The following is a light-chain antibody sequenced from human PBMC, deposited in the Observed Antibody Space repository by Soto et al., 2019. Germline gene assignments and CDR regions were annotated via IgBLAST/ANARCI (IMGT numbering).Light chain of an antibody. V-gene: IGLV1-44*01. J-gene: IGLJ1*01. Sequence: SVLTQPPSASGTPGQRVTISCSGSSSNIGSNTVNWYQQLPGTAPKLLIYSNNQRPSGVPDRFSGSKSGTSASLAISGLQSEDEADYYCAAWDDSLKGVFGTGTKVTV. CDR3: AAWDDSLKGV. CDR2: SNN. CDR1: SSNIGSNT.